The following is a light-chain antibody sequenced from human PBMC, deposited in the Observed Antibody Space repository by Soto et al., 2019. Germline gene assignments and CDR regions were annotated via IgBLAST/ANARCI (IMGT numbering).Light chain of an antibody. Sequence: EIVLTQSPGTLSLSPGERATLSCRASQSVSSSYLAWYQQKPGQPPRLLIYGASSRATGIPDRFGGSESGTDCTLTISRLEPEDFAVYYCQQYTTSPPKLTFGGGTKVEIK. CDR1: QSVSSSY. CDR2: GAS. V-gene: IGKV3-20*01. CDR3: QQYTTSPPKLT. J-gene: IGKJ4*01.